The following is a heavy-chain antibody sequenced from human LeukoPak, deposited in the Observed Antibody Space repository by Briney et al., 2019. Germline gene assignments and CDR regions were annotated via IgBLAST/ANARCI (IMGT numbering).Heavy chain of an antibody. CDR1: GGSISGYH. CDR3: ARAGGGWSHVDV. D-gene: IGHD6-19*01. Sequence: NPSETLSLTCTVSGGSISGYHWSWIRQPPGKGLEWIGYVYNSGDTIYNPSLRSRVTTSLDTSKNQFSLKLNSVTAADTAVYSCARAGGGWSHVDVWGQGTLVTVSS. CDR2: VYNSGDT. V-gene: IGHV4-59*01. J-gene: IGHJ4*02.